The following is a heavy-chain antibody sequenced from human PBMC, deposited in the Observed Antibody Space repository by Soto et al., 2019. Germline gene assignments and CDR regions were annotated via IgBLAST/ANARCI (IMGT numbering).Heavy chain of an antibody. CDR1: GFSFTTAGVA. J-gene: IGHJ4*02. CDR3: AHSDGGYEIIYFDF. V-gene: IGHV2-5*01. D-gene: IGHD5-12*01. Sequence: QITLQESGPTLVKPTQTLTLTCTFSGFSFTTAGVAVGWIRQTPGGALEWLTLIYYNDDRRFSPSLKTRLTITGDTSKNQVVLSLTNVAPGDTATYFCAHSDGGYEIIYFDFWGQGIPVTVSS. CDR2: IYYNDDR.